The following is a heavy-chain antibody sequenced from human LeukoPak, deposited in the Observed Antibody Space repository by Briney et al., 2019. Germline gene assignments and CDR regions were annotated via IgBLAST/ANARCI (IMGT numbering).Heavy chain of an antibody. V-gene: IGHV3-23*01. Sequence: GGSLRLSCAASGFTFSNYVMSWVRQAPGKGLEWVSSINGSGGNTYYADSVKGRFTISRDNSKNTLYLQMNSLRAEDTAVYYCAKVPITVTRNFDYWGQGTLVTVSS. D-gene: IGHD4-17*01. CDR2: INGSGGNT. CDR3: AKVPITVTRNFDY. CDR1: GFTFSNYV. J-gene: IGHJ4*02.